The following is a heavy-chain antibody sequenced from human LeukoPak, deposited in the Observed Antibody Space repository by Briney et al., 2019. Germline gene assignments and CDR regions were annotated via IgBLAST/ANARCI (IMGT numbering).Heavy chain of an antibody. CDR1: GFTFSSYA. CDR3: AKAQQLWYHFDY. D-gene: IGHD5-18*01. CDR2: ISGSGGST. J-gene: IGHJ4*02. V-gene: IGHV3-23*01. Sequence: GGSLRLSCAASGFTFSSYAMSWVRQAPGKGLEWVSAISGSGGSTYYADSVKGRFTISRDNAKNSLYPQMYSLRAEDTAVYYCAKAQQLWYHFDYWGQGTLVTVSS.